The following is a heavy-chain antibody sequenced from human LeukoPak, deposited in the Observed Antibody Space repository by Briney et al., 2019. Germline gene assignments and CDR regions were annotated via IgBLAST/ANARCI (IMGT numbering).Heavy chain of an antibody. D-gene: IGHD1-26*01. CDR1: GGSISSYY. CDR2: IYYSGST. Sequence: PSETLSLTCTVSGGSISSYYWSWIRQPPGKGLEWIGYIYYSGSTNYNPSLKSRVTISVDTSKNQFSLKLSSVTAADTAVYYCAREVGAGAIDYWGQGTLVTVSS. J-gene: IGHJ4*02. V-gene: IGHV4-59*01. CDR3: AREVGAGAIDY.